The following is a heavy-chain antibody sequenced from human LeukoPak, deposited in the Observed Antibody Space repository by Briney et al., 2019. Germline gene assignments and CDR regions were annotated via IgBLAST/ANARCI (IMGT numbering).Heavy chain of an antibody. J-gene: IGHJ4*02. Sequence: PSETLSLTCTVSGGSISSSSYYWGWIRQPPGKGLEWIGSIYYSGSTYHNPSLKSRVTISVDTSKNQFSLKLSSVTAADTAVYYCARRMSSGTLFDYWGQGTLVTVSS. CDR1: GGSISSSSYY. V-gene: IGHV4-39*01. CDR3: ARRMSSGTLFDY. CDR2: IYYSGST. D-gene: IGHD1-26*01.